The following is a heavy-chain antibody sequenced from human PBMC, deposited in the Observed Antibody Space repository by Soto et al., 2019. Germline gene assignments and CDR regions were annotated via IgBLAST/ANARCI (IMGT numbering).Heavy chain of an antibody. CDR2: ISPNSGKI. CDR1: GYTFTRNG. D-gene: IGHD3-22*01. J-gene: IGHJ6*02. Sequence: QVHLVQSGAEVKKPGASVNVSCKTSGYTFTRNGISWVRQAPGQGLEWMGWISPNSGKIKYAQKLQGRVIMTTDTPTSTAYMELRSLRFDDTAVYYCVKDRDSNSWPSRDVWGPGTTVTVSS. V-gene: IGHV1-18*01. CDR3: VKDRDSNSWPSRDV.